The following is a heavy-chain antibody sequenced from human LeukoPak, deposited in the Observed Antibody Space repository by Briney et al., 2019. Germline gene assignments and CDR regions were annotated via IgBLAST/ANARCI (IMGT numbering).Heavy chain of an antibody. J-gene: IGHJ1*01. CDR1: GYTFTGYY. D-gene: IGHD6-19*01. V-gene: IGHV1-2*02. Sequence: ASVKVSCKASGYTFTGYYIHWVRQAPGQGLEWMGWINPNSGVTNYAQNFQGRVTMTRDTSISTAYMELRRLTSDDTAVYYCARRGAVPVEYLQYWGQGTLVTVSS. CDR2: INPNSGVT. CDR3: ARRGAVPVEYLQY.